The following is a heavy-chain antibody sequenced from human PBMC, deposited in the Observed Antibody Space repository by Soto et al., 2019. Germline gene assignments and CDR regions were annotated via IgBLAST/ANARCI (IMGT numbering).Heavy chain of an antibody. CDR1: GYSIRNGYY. Sequence: SETLSLTCTVSGYSIRNGYYWGWIRQPPGKGLEWIGTTYHSGSTYHNPSLKSRVTISVDASENHFSLKLSSVTAADTAVYYCARLGPYCGGDCYSPPPWGQGTLVTVSS. J-gene: IGHJ5*02. CDR3: ARLGPYCGGDCYSPPP. CDR2: TYHSGST. V-gene: IGHV4-38-2*02. D-gene: IGHD2-21*02.